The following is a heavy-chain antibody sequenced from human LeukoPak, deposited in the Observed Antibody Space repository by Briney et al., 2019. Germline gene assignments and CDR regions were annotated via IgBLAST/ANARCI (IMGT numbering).Heavy chain of an antibody. CDR1: GGSISSYY. J-gene: IGHJ4*02. CDR3: ARAVLRVWGSYRFDY. Sequence: SETLSLTCTVSGGSISSYYWSWIRQPPGKGLEWIGYIYYSGSTNYNPSLKSRVTISVDTSKNQFSLKLSSVTAADTAVYYCARAVLRVWGSYRFDYWGQGTLVTVSS. D-gene: IGHD3-16*02. CDR2: IYYSGST. V-gene: IGHV4-59*12.